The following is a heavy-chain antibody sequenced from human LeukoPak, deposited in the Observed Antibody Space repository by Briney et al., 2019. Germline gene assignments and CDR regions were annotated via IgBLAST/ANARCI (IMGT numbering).Heavy chain of an antibody. Sequence: SETLSLTCTVSGGSISSSSYYWSWIRQPPGKGLEWIGYIYYSGSTKYNPSLKSRVTISVDTSKNHFSLKLSSVTAADTAVYYCARDYGSGYHDYWGQGTLVTVSS. V-gene: IGHV4-61*03. CDR1: GGSISSSSYY. J-gene: IGHJ4*02. CDR3: ARDYGSGYHDY. D-gene: IGHD3-22*01. CDR2: IYYSGST.